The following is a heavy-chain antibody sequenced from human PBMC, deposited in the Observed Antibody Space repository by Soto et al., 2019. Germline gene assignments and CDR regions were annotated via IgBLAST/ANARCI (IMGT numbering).Heavy chain of an antibody. CDR1: GGSFSDSY. D-gene: IGHD1-1*01. Sequence: QVHLQQWGAGLLKPSETLSLTCAVFGGSFSDSYWSWLRQSPGKGLEWIGEITNRGTTYYNPSLKSRVTISGDTSNNQFSLEVRSVTAADTATYYCARGRPAIATRWFDPWGQGPLVTVSS. CDR2: ITNRGTT. CDR3: ARGRPAIATRWFDP. V-gene: IGHV4-34*02. J-gene: IGHJ5*02.